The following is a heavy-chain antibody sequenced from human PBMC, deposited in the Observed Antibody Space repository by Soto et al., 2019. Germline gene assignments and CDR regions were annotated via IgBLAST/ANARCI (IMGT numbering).Heavy chain of an antibody. J-gene: IGHJ4*02. D-gene: IGHD6-25*01. V-gene: IGHV3-30-3*01. Sequence: QVQLVESGGGVVQPGRSLRLSCAASGFTFSSYAMHWVRQAPGKGLEWVAVISYDGSNKYYADSVKGRFTISRDNSKNTLYLQMNSLRAEDTAVYYCSIPADYWGQGTLVTVSS. CDR2: ISYDGSNK. CDR3: SIPADY. CDR1: GFTFSSYA.